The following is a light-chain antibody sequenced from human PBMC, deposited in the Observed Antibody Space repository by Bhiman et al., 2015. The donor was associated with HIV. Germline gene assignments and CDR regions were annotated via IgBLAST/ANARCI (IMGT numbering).Light chain of an antibody. J-gene: IGLJ3*02. CDR1: RSNIGANY. CDR2: DNN. V-gene: IGLV1-51*01. Sequence: QPVLTQPPSLSGAPGQSITISCTGSRSNIGANYRVNWYQQHPQMAPKLLIYDNNKRPSGIPDRFSGSKSGTSATLGITGLQTGDEADYYCGTWDSSLSAEVFGGGTKLTVL. CDR3: GTWDSSLSAEV.